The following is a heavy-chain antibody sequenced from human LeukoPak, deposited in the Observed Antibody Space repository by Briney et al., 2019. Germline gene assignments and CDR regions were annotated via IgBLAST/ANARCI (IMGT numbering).Heavy chain of an antibody. CDR2: IDPSDSYI. J-gene: IGHJ4*02. Sequence: GESQRISCKGSGFSFTSYWISWVRQMPGKGLEWMARIDPSDSYINYNPSFQGHVTISADKSINTAYLQWSSLKASDTAIYYCASRYASTWYNYWGQGTLVSVSA. CDR1: GFSFTSYW. CDR3: ASRYASTWYNY. D-gene: IGHD6-13*01. V-gene: IGHV5-10-1*01.